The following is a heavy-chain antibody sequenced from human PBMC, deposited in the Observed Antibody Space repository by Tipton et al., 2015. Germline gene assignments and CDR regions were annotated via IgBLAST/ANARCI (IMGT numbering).Heavy chain of an antibody. CDR3: ARDLEHGMDV. V-gene: IGHV4-61*01. D-gene: IGHD5-24*01. CDR2: ISYTDGA. CDR1: GGSVTSGSYY. Sequence: TLSLTCTVSGGSVTSGSYYWSWIRQPPGKGLEWIGYISYTDGAHYNPAPKSRVTISTDTSKNQFFLNLTSVTAADTAVYFCARDLEHGMDVWGQGTTVTVS. J-gene: IGHJ6*02.